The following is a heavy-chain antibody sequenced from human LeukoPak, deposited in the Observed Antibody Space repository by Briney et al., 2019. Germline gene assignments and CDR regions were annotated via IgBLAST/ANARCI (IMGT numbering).Heavy chain of an antibody. CDR3: ARHYGP. Sequence: VSLRLSCAASGFTVSSNYMNWVRQPPGKGLEWIGSIYDSGSTYYNPSLKSRVTISVDTSKNQFSLKLNSVTAADTAVYYCARHYGPWGQGTLVTVSS. CDR1: GFTVSSNY. V-gene: IGHV4-39*01. CDR2: IYDSGST. D-gene: IGHD3-10*01. J-gene: IGHJ5*02.